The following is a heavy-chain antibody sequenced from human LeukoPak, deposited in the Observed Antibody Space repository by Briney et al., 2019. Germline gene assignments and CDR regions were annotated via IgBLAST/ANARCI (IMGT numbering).Heavy chain of an antibody. J-gene: IGHJ6*03. V-gene: IGHV1-2*02. Sequence: AAVKVSCKASGYTFTVYYMHWVRQAPGQGLEWMGWINPNSGGTNYAQKFQGRVTMTRDTSISTAYMELSRLRSDDTAVYYCASSSSVDANYYYYMDVWGKGTTVTVSS. D-gene: IGHD6-6*01. CDR3: ASSSSVDANYYYYMDV. CDR2: INPNSGGT. CDR1: GYTFTVYY.